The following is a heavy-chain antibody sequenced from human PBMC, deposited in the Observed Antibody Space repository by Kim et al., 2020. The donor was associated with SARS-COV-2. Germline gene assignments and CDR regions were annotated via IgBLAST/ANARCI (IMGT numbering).Heavy chain of an antibody. D-gene: IGHD5-12*01. V-gene: IGHV4-59*01. CDR1: GGSISSYY. CDR2: IYYSGST. CDR3: ARDPVDHLGFDY. J-gene: IGHJ4*02. Sequence: SETLSLTCTVSGGSISSYYWSWIRQPPGKGLEWIGYIYYSGSTNYNPSLKSRVTISVDTSKNQFSLKLSSVTAADTAVYYCARDPVDHLGFDYWGQGTLVTVSS.